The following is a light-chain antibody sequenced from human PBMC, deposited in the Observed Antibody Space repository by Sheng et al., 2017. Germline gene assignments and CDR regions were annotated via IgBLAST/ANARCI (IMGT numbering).Light chain of an antibody. CDR2: GNN. Sequence: QSVVTQPPSVSGAPGQRVTISCTGSSSNIGAGHGVHWYQHLPGTAPKLLIYGNNNRPSGVPDRFSGSKSGTSASLAITGLQAEDEADYFCSSHAVGNNLLFGGGTKLTVL. CDR1: SSNIGAGHG. V-gene: IGLV1-40*01. CDR3: SSHAVGNNLL. J-gene: IGLJ2*01.